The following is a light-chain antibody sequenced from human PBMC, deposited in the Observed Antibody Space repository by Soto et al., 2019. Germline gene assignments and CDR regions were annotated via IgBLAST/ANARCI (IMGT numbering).Light chain of an antibody. Sequence: ENVLTQSPGTLSLSPGERATLSCRASQTVTNSFFAWYQQKPGQPPRLLIHVISSRATGIPDRFSGSGSGTDFTLTSSRLEHEDFVVYYCQQYSTLPNTFGRGTKLEV. CDR3: QQYSTLPNT. J-gene: IGKJ2*01. CDR1: QTVTNSF. CDR2: VIS. V-gene: IGKV3-20*01.